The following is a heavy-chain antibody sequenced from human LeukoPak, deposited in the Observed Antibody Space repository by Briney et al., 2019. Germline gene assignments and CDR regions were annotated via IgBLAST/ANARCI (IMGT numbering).Heavy chain of an antibody. J-gene: IGHJ4*02. CDR3: ARETAVAGLDY. V-gene: IGHV4-59*01. CDR2: IYYTGST. D-gene: IGHD6-19*01. Sequence: SETLSLTCTVSGGSISSYYWSWIRQPPGKGLEWIGYIYYTGSTNYNPSLKSRVTISVDTSKNQFSLKLSSVTAADTAVYYCARETAVAGLDYWGQGTLVTVSS. CDR1: GGSISSYY.